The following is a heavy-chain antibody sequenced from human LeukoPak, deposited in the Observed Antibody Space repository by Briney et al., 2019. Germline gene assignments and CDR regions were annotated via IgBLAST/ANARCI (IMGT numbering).Heavy chain of an antibody. V-gene: IGHV3-72*01. Sequence: GGSLRLSCAASEFTLSDHDMDWVRQAPGKGLEWVGRVRDKAKSYTTEYDASVRGRFTISRDESENSLYLQMNSLKTEDTAVYYCARAYYYGSGSYTPFDYWGQGTLVT. CDR3: ARAYYYGSGSYTPFDY. D-gene: IGHD3-10*01. CDR2: VRDKAKSYTT. J-gene: IGHJ4*02. CDR1: EFTLSDHD.